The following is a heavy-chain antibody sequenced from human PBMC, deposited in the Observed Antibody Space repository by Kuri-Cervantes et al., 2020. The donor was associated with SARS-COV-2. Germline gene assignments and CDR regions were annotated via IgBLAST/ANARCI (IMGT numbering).Heavy chain of an antibody. CDR2: IGTAGDT. Sequence: GGSLRLSCAACGFTFSSYDMHWVRQATGKGLEWVSAIGTAGDTYYPGSVKGQFTISRENAKNSLYLQMNSLRAEDTAVYYCARSSVPAEFDYWGQGTLVTVSS. V-gene: IGHV3-13*03. J-gene: IGHJ4*02. CDR1: GFTFSSYD. CDR3: ARSSVPAEFDY. D-gene: IGHD2-2*01.